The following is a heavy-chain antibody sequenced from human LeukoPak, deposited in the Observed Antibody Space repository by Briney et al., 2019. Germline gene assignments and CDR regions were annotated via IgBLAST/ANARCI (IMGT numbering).Heavy chain of an antibody. Sequence: PGRSLRPSCTVSGFTVSSNSMSWVSQAPGKGMEWVSFIYRDNTHYSDSVRGRFTISSGNSKNTLYLQMNSRRAEDTAVYYCARRAGAYSHPYDYWGQGTLVTVSS. CDR2: IYRDNT. D-gene: IGHD4/OR15-4a*01. CDR3: ARRAGAYSHPYDY. V-gene: IGHV3-53*01. CDR1: GFTVSSNS. J-gene: IGHJ4*02.